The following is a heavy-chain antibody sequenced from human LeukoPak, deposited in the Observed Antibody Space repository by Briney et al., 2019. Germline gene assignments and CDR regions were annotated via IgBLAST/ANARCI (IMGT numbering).Heavy chain of an antibody. D-gene: IGHD1-26*01. CDR2: ISGSGGST. CDR3: ARDRVGATDYFDY. J-gene: IGHJ4*02. Sequence: PGGSLRLSCAASGFTFSSYAMSWVRQAPGKGLEWVSVISGSGGSTDYADSVKGRFTIPRDNSKNTLYLQMNSLRAEDTAVYYCARDRVGATDYFDYWGQGTLVTVSS. CDR1: GFTFSSYA. V-gene: IGHV3-23*01.